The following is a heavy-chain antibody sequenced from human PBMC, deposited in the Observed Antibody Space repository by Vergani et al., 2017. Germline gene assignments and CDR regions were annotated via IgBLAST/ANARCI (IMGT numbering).Heavy chain of an antibody. CDR1: GGSISSYY. J-gene: IGHJ3*02. D-gene: IGHD5-18*01. CDR2: IYYSGST. CDR3: AGSYGCHHGAFDI. V-gene: IGHV4-59*01. Sequence: QVQLQESGPGLVKPSETLSLTCTVSGGSISSYYWSWVRQPPGKGLEWIGYIYYSGSTNYNPSLKSRVTISVDTSKNQSSLKLSSVTAADTAVYYCAGSYGCHHGAFDIWGQGTMVTVSS.